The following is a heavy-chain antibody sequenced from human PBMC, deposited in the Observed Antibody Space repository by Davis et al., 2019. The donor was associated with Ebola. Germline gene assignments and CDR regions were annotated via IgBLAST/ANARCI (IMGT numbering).Heavy chain of an antibody. D-gene: IGHD3-22*01. CDR2: GYYGGRT. J-gene: IGHJ2*01. V-gene: IGHV4-59*11. Sequence: SETLSLTCTVSGGSIRTHYGSWIRQSPGKGLEWIGYGYYGGRTDYNPSLQSRAIISVDTSKNHFSLNLSSVTAADTAIYYCARSVFYDSTGYYVHWYYDLWGRGTLVTVSS. CDR1: GGSIRTHY. CDR3: ARSVFYDSTGYYVHWYYDL.